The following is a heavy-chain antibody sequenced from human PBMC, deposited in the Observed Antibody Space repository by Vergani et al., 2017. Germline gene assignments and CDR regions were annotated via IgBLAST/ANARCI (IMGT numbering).Heavy chain of an antibody. V-gene: IGHV5-51*01. CDR2: NYPADSDT. J-gene: IGHJ4*02. CDR1: EYSFGNYW. CDR3: SRHTTYTDS. Sequence: EVELVQSGPEMRKPGESLKISCKGSEYSFGNYWIGWVRQMPGKGLEWMGINYPADSDTRYSPSFQGQVTISADQSISTAFLQLDSLKASDTALYYCSRHTTYTDSWGQGTLVTVS. D-gene: IGHD1-1*01.